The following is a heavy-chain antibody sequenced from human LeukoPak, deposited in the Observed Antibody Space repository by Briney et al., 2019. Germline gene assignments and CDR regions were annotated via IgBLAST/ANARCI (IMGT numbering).Heavy chain of an antibody. Sequence: GGSLRLSCAASGFTFSSYGMHWVRQAPGKGLEWVAFIRYDGSNKYYADSVKGRFTISRDNSKNTLYLQMNSLRAEDTAVYYCAKAPSGGYYYDSSGSPFAFDIWGQGTMVTVSS. D-gene: IGHD3-22*01. CDR1: GFTFSSYG. CDR2: IRYDGSNK. V-gene: IGHV3-30*02. J-gene: IGHJ3*02. CDR3: AKAPSGGYYYDSSGSPFAFDI.